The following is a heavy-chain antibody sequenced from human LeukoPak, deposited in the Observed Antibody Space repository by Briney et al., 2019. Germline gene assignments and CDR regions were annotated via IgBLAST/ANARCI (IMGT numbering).Heavy chain of an antibody. Sequence: GGSLRLSCAASGFTFSDYYISWIRQAPGKGLEWVSYISSSGSNIYYADSVKGRFTISRDNAKNSLYLQMNSLRAEDTAVYYCARDIKTYYYDSSGYYRVYWGQGTLVTVSS. V-gene: IGHV3-11*04. CDR2: ISSSGSNI. CDR3: ARDIKTYYYDSSGYYRVY. J-gene: IGHJ4*02. D-gene: IGHD3-22*01. CDR1: GFTFSDYY.